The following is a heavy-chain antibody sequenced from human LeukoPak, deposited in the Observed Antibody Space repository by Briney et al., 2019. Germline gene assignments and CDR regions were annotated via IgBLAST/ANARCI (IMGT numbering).Heavy chain of an antibody. D-gene: IGHD5-18*01. Sequence: SVKVSXKASGGTFSSYAISWVRQAPGQGLEWMGRIIPIFGTANYAQKFQGRVTITTDESTSTAYMELSSLRSEDTAVYYCARAGQLWLNWFDPWGQGTLVTVSS. CDR1: GGTFSSYA. CDR2: IIPIFGTA. V-gene: IGHV1-69*05. CDR3: ARAGQLWLNWFDP. J-gene: IGHJ5*02.